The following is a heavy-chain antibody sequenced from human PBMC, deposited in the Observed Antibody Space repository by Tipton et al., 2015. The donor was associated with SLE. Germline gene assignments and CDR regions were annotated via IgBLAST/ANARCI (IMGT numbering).Heavy chain of an antibody. CDR3: VRDEDRLDF. CDR1: RFSFSSYT. J-gene: IGHJ6*02. CDR2: ISASGSYI. Sequence: SLRLSCAASRFSFSSYTMNWVRQAPGKGLEWVSSISASGSYIYYADPVKGRFTISRDDSKNTLFLQMNSLRGDDTAVYYCVRDEDRLDFWGQGTTVTCSS. V-gene: IGHV3-21*01.